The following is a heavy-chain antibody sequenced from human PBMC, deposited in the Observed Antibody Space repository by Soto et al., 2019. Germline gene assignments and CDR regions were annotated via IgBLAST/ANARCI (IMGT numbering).Heavy chain of an antibody. CDR3: AKAYAAAMAGNYDAFDI. Sequence: EVQVVESGGGLVQPGKSLRRSCAASEFTCDDYAMHWVRQPPGKRQEWVSGINWNSGDIAYADSVKGRCTISRDNANNSQYLQMNSLRSGDTALYYCAKAYAAAMAGNYDAFDILGQGAMVTVSS. CDR1: EFTCDDYA. CDR2: INWNSGDI. V-gene: IGHV3-9*01. J-gene: IGHJ3*02. D-gene: IGHD6-19*01.